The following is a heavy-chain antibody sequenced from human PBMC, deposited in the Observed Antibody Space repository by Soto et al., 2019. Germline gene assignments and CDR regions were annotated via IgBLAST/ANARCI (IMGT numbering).Heavy chain of an antibody. CDR1: GGSITSDDSY. D-gene: IGHD2-8*02. Sequence: PSETLSLTCTVSGGSITSDDSYWSWIRQPPGKGLEWIGEINHSGSTNYNPSLKSRVTILVDTSKNQFSLKLTSVTAADTAVYYCARDKITGLFDYWGQGTLVTVSS. CDR2: INHSGST. CDR3: ARDKITGLFDY. V-gene: IGHV4-39*07. J-gene: IGHJ4*02.